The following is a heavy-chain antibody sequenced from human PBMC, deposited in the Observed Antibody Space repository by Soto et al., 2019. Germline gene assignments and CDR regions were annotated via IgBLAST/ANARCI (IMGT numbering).Heavy chain of an antibody. CDR3: ARSHVVEMATLNAFEI. J-gene: IGHJ3*02. CDR2: IIPIFGTA. Sequence: ASVNGSWKASGGTFSSYAISWVRQAPGQGLEWMGGIIPIFGTANYAQKFQGRVTMTRDTSTSTVYMELSSLRSEDTAVYYCARSHVVEMATLNAFEIWGQGTMVTLSS. D-gene: IGHD2-15*01. CDR1: GGTFSSYA. V-gene: IGHV1-69*05.